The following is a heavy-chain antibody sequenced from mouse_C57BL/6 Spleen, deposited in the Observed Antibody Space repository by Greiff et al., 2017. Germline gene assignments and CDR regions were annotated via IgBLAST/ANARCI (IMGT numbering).Heavy chain of an antibody. J-gene: IGHJ4*01. Sequence: QVQLQQPGAELVKPGASVKMSCKASGYTFTSYWITWVKQRPGQGLEWIGDIYPGSGSTNYNEKFKSKATLTVDKSSSTAYMQLISLTSEDSAVYYCARECSSDAMDYWGQGTSVTVSS. V-gene: IGHV1-55*01. CDR2: IYPGSGST. CDR3: ARECSSDAMDY. D-gene: IGHD1-1*01. CDR1: GYTFTSYW.